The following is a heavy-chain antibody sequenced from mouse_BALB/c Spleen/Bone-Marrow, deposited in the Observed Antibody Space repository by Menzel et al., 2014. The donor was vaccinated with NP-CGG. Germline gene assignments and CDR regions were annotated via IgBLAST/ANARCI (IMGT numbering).Heavy chain of an antibody. CDR1: GYTFTNHH. CDR3: ARRYRYDGLGNYAMDY. CDR2: INPYNDYT. J-gene: IGHJ4*01. D-gene: IGHD2-14*01. Sequence: EVKLVESGAELARPGASVKISCKAFGYTFTNHHVIWVKQRPGQGLDWIGYINPYNDYTSYNQKFKGKATLTVDKSSSTAYMELSSLTSEDSAVYYCARRYRYDGLGNYAMDYWGQGTSVTVSS. V-gene: IGHV1S45*01.